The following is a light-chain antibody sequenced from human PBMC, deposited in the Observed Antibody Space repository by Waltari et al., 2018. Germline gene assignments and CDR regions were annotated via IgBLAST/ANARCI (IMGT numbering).Light chain of an antibody. J-gene: IGLJ1*01. CDR1: SSDIGDNY. CDR3: AAWDDNLLYV. V-gene: IGLV1-47*01. CDR2: GNT. Sequence: QSVLTQPPSASGTPGQRVTISCSGSSSDIGDNYVYWYKQLPGTAPKLLIYGNTQPPSGVPYRCSGSKSGTSASLAISDLRSEDEADYYCAAWDDNLLYVFGTGTKVTVL.